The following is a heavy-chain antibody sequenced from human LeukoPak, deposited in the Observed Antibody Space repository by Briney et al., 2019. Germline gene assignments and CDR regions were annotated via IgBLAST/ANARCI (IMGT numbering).Heavy chain of an antibody. V-gene: IGHV1-69*06. CDR1: GGTFSSYA. D-gene: IGHD6-13*01. Sequence: GASVKVSCKASGGTFSSYAISWVRQATGQGLEWMGGIIPIFGTANYAQKFQGRVTITADKSTSTAYMELSSLRSEDTAVYYCASTKTGYSSSWSPDDAFDIWGQGTMVTVSP. J-gene: IGHJ3*02. CDR3: ASTKTGYSSSWSPDDAFDI. CDR2: IIPIFGTA.